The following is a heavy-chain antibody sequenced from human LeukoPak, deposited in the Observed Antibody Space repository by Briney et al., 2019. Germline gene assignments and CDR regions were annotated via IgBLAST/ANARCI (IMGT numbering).Heavy chain of an antibody. D-gene: IGHD3-16*02. CDR2: IYYSGST. CDR3: AREPPYDYVWGSYRSYFDY. CDR1: GFTFSDYY. V-gene: IGHV4-59*01. Sequence: GSLRLSCAASGFTFSDYYMDWIRQPPGKGLEWIGYIYYSGSTNYNPSLKSRVTISVDTSKNQFSLKLSSVTAADTAVYYCAREPPYDYVWGSYRSYFDYWGQGTLVTVSS. J-gene: IGHJ4*02.